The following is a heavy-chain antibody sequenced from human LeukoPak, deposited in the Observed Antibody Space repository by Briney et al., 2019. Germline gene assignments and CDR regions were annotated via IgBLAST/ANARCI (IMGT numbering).Heavy chain of an antibody. J-gene: IGHJ4*02. CDR2: INTDGSST. D-gene: IGHD1-26*01. V-gene: IGHV3-74*01. CDR3: ARDEVGATPFDY. CDR1: GLTFSSHR. Sequence: PGGPLRLSCAASGLTFSSHRMHWLRQAPGKGLVWVSRINTDGSSTSYADSVKGRFTISRDNAKNTLYLQMNSLRAEDTAVYYCARDEVGATPFDYWGQGTLVTASS.